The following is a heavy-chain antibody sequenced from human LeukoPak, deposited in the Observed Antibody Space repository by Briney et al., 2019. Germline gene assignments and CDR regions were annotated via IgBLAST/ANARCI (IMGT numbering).Heavy chain of an antibody. CDR2: IYYSGST. CDR3: AGSTYYYDSSGYSHIDY. D-gene: IGHD3-22*01. J-gene: IGHJ4*02. V-gene: IGHV4-59*08. CDR1: GGSISSYY. Sequence: SETLSLTCTVSGGSISSYYWSWIRQPPGKGLEWIGYIYYSGSTNYNPSLKSRVTISVDTSKNQFSLKLSSVTAADTAVYYCAGSTYYYDSSGYSHIDYWGQGTLVTASS.